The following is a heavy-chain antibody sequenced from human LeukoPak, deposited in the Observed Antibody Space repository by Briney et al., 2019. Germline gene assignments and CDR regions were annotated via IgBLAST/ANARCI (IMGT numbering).Heavy chain of an antibody. CDR2: IWYDGSNK. CDR1: GFTFSRYG. J-gene: IGHJ4*02. V-gene: IGHV3-33*01. Sequence: GGSLRLSCAASGFTFSRYGMHWVRQAPGKGLEWVAVIWYDGSNKYYSDSVKGRFTISRDQSKNTLSLQMNSLRAEDTALYYCARNSYSSGWCDYWGQGTLVTVSS. CDR3: ARNSYSSGWCDY. D-gene: IGHD6-19*01.